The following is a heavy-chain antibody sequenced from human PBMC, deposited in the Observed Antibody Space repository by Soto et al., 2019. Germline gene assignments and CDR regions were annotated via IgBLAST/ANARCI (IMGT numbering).Heavy chain of an antibody. D-gene: IGHD3-22*01. J-gene: IGHJ5*02. CDR3: ARRGSGYYDSSGSRNWFDP. Sequence: HGESLKISCKGSGYSFTSHWIHWVRQMPGKGLEWMGRIDPSDSYTKYSPSFQGHVTISAGKSISTAYLQWTSLKASDTAMYYCARRGSGYYDSSGSRNWFDPWGQGTLVTVSS. CDR2: IDPSDSYT. V-gene: IGHV5-10-1*01. CDR1: GYSFTSHW.